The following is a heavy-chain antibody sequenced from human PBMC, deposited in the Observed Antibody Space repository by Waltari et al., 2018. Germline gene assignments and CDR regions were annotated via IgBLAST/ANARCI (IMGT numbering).Heavy chain of an antibody. V-gene: IGHV3-48*01. CDR3: TRGLQFAFDF. CDR2: INSASRVI. J-gene: IGHJ3*01. D-gene: IGHD2-21*02. CDR1: GFIFHLYT. Sequence: VLLVESGGGLVQPGVSLMLSCTAFGFIFHLYTMTWVRQAPGKGLEWVSYINSASRVILDADSGRGRFTISRDNAKNSLFLQMNNLRVEDTALYYCTRGLQFAFDFWGQGTMVSVSS.